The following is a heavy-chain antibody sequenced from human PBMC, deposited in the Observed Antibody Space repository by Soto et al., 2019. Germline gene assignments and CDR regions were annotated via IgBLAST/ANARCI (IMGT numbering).Heavy chain of an antibody. CDR1: GFTFSSYA. D-gene: IGHD2-2*01. CDR2: ISGSGGST. J-gene: IGHJ3*02. CDR3: AKPSIVVVPAHAFDI. V-gene: IGHV3-23*01. Sequence: GGSLRLSCAASGFTFSSYAMSWVRQAPGKGLEWVSAISGSGGSTYYADSVKGRFTISRDNSKNTLYLQMNSLRAEYTAVYYYAKPSIVVVPAHAFDIWGQGTMVTVSS.